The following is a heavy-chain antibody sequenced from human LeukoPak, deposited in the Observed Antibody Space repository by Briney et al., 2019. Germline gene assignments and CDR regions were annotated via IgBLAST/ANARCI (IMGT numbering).Heavy chain of an antibody. J-gene: IGHJ4*02. V-gene: IGHV3-15*05. CDR3: ARGRLTSSWYYFDY. CDR2: IKSKTDGGTT. D-gene: IGHD6-19*01. Sequence: PGGSLRLSCAASGFTFSNAWMSWVRQAPGKGLEWVGRIKSKTDGGTTDYAAPVKGRFTISRDNAKNTLYLQMNSLRAEDTAVYYCARGRLTSSWYYFDYWGQGTLVTVSS. CDR1: GFTFSNAW.